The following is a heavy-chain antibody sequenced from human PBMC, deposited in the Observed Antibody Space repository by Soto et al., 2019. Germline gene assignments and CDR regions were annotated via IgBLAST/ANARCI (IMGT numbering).Heavy chain of an antibody. V-gene: IGHV4-30-4*01. Sequence: SETLSLTCSVSGSSISSRYYFWWWIRQPPGKGREWMGYIYYSGCSYYNPTLKSRSTISADTSRNQFSLQLSSVTAADTSVYAGARADYYDSSGYPNWGQGTLVTVSS. J-gene: IGHJ4*02. CDR3: ARADYYDSSGYPN. CDR2: IYYSGCS. CDR1: GSSISSRYYF. D-gene: IGHD3-22*01.